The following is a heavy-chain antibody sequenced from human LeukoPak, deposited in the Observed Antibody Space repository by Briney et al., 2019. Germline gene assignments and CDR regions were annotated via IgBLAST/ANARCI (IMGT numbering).Heavy chain of an antibody. Sequence: GGSLRLSCAASGFTFSGYAMSWVRQAPGKGLEWVSGISGSGGSTYYADSVKGRFTISRDNSKNTLYLQMNSLRAEDTAVYYCAKGALYYYGSGSYQSVDYWGQGTLVTVSS. D-gene: IGHD3-10*01. J-gene: IGHJ4*02. CDR3: AKGALYYYGSGSYQSVDY. V-gene: IGHV3-23*01. CDR2: ISGSGGST. CDR1: GFTFSGYA.